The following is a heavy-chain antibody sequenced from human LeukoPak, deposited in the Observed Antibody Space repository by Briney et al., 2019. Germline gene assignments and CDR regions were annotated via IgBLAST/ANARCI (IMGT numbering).Heavy chain of an antibody. Sequence: AGGSLRLSCVASGFTFSSYAMSWVRQAPGKGLEWVSGISGSGGSTYSADSVKGRFTISRDNSKNTLYLQMNSLRDEDTALYYCAKDRAGTAVQRGAILGDWGQGTLVTVSS. CDR2: ISGSGGST. D-gene: IGHD2-21*02. J-gene: IGHJ4*02. V-gene: IGHV3-23*01. CDR1: GFTFSSYA. CDR3: AKDRAGTAVQRGAILGD.